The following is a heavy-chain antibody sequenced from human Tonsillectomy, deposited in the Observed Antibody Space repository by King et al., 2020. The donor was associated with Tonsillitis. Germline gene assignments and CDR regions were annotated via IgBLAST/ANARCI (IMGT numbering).Heavy chain of an antibody. J-gene: IGHJ6*02. V-gene: IGHV3-30*03. CDR2: ISYDGNKK. CDR3: ARGTFARSNRYTISSHRFFPYFGMDV. Sequence: VQLVESGGGVVQPGRSLRLSCAASGFAFRSYGMHWVRQAPGKGLEWVAGISYDGNKKYYADSVKGRFTISRDNSENTLYLQMNNLRAEDTAVYYCARGTFARSNRYTISSHRFFPYFGMDVWGQGTTVTVSS. CDR1: GFAFRSYG. D-gene: IGHD6-6*01.